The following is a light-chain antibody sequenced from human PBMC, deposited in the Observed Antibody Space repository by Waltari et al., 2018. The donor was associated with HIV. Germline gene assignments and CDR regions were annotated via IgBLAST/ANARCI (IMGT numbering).Light chain of an antibody. CDR1: QCVLYSSNNKNY. J-gene: IGKJ4*01. CDR3: QQYYSTPLT. Sequence: DIVMTQSPDSLAVSLGERATTTCKFSQCVLYSSNNKNYLAWYQQKPGQPPKLLIYWASTRESGVPDRFSGSGSGTDFTLTISSLQAEDVAVYYCQQYYSTPLTFGGGTKVEIK. CDR2: WAS. V-gene: IGKV4-1*01.